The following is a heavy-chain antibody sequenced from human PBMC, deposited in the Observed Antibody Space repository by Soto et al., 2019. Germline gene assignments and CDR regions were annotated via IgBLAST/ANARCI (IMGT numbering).Heavy chain of an antibody. CDR3: ARSRGGDGYNPLDY. CDR2: ISYDGSNT. Sequence: QVQLVDSGGGVVQPGRSLRLSCAASGFPFSSYAIHWVRQAPGKGLEWVAFISYDGSNTYYADSVRGRFSVSRDNSNNTLDLQRNSLRAEDTAVYYCARSRGGDGYNPLDYWGQGTRVTVSS. CDR1: GFPFSSYA. D-gene: IGHD2-21*01. V-gene: IGHV3-30-3*01. J-gene: IGHJ4*02.